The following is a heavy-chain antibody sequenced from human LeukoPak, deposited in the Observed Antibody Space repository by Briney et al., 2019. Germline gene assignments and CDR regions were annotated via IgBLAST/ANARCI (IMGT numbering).Heavy chain of an antibody. CDR3: ARVGFWSGYYTRWFDP. D-gene: IGHD3-3*01. CDR1: GGSFSGYY. CDR2: INHSGST. Sequence: SETLSLTCAVYGGSFSGYYWSWIRQPPGKGLEWIGEINHSGSTNYNPSLKSRVTISVDTSKNQSSLKLSSVTAADTAVYYCARVGFWSGYYTRWFDPWGQGTLVTVSS. J-gene: IGHJ5*02. V-gene: IGHV4-34*01.